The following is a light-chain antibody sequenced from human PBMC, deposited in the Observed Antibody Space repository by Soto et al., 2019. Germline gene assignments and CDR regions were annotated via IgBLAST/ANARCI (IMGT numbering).Light chain of an antibody. CDR3: QQYHTSPYT. CDR1: QGVSRSY. Sequence: EIVLTQSPGTLSLSPGERATLFCRASQGVSRSYFAWYQQKPGQAPRLLIYAASSRATGVPDRFSGSGSGTDFTLTISRLEPEDFALYYCQQYHTSPYTFGQGTKLEI. CDR2: AAS. J-gene: IGKJ2*01. V-gene: IGKV3-20*01.